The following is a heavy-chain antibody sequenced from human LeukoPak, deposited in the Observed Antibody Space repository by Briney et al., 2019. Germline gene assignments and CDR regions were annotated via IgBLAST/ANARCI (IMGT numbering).Heavy chain of an antibody. D-gene: IGHD1-26*01. CDR1: GFTFSSYG. CDR3: AKAFSPGYSGSYTVDY. J-gene: IGHJ4*02. Sequence: PGGSLRLSCAASGFTFSSYGMHWVRQAPGKGLEWVAVISYDGSNKYYADSVKGRFTISRDNSKNTLYLQMNSLRAEDTAVYYCAKAFSPGYSGSYTVDYWGQGTLVTVSS. CDR2: ISYDGSNK. V-gene: IGHV3-30*18.